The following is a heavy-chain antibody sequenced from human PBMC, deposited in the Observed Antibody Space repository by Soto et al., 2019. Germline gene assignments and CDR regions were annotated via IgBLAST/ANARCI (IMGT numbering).Heavy chain of an antibody. CDR2: IYYSGST. CDR1: GGAISSYY. CDR3: ARDRGVRGVEYYYGMDV. V-gene: IGHV4-59*01. J-gene: IGHJ6*02. D-gene: IGHD3-10*01. Sequence: QVQLQESGPGLVKPSETLSLTCTVSGGAISSYYWIWIRQPPGKGLEWIGYIYYSGSTNYNPSLKSRVTISVDTSKNQFSLKLSSVTAADTAVYYCARDRGVRGVEYYYGMDVWGQGTTVTVSS.